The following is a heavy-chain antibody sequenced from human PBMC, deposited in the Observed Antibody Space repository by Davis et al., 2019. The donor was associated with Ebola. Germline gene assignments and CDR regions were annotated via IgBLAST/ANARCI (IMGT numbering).Heavy chain of an antibody. V-gene: IGHV4-39*01. CDR2: INHSGST. D-gene: IGHD2-2*01. CDR3: ARSIVVVPTATPYYFYYYMDV. CDR1: GGSISSSSYY. Sequence: PSETLSLTCTVSGGSISSSSYYWSWIRQPPGKGLEWIGEINHSGSTNYNPSLKSRVTISLDTSKNQFSLKLSSVTAADTAVYYCARSIVVVPTATPYYFYYYMDVWGRGTTVTVSS. J-gene: IGHJ6*03.